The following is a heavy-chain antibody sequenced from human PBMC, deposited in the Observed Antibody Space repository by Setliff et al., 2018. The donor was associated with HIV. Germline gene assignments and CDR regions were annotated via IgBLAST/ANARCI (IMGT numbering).Heavy chain of an antibody. CDR1: GFTFSTYW. CDR3: ARVRDYYDSGAQAFDI. CDR2: IDIGRGDI. Sequence: GGSLRLSCAASGFTFSTYWMNWVRQAPGKGLEWVSSIDIGRGDIFYADSVQGRFTISRDTAKNSLYLQMNSLRAEDTAVYYCARVRDYYDSGAQAFDIWGQGTMVTVSS. V-gene: IGHV3-21*01. J-gene: IGHJ3*02. D-gene: IGHD3-22*01.